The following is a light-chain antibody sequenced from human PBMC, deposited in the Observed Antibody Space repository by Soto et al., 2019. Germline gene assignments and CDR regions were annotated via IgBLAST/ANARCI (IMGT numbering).Light chain of an antibody. CDR1: SSNIGAGYE. CDR3: QSYDSSLSGYV. Sequence: QSVLTQPPSVSEAPGQRVTISCTGSSSNIGAGYEAHWYQQVPGTAPKLLIYENNNRPSGVPDRFSGSTSGTSASLAITGLQAEDEAEYYGQSYDSSLSGYVFGTGTKVTVL. J-gene: IGLJ1*01. CDR2: ENN. V-gene: IGLV1-40*01.